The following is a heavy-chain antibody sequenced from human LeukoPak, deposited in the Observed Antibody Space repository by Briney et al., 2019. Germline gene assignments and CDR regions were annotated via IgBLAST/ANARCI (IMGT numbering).Heavy chain of an antibody. Sequence: GASVKVSCKASGYTFTGYYMHWVRQAPGQRLEWMGWINAGNGNTKYSQKFQGRVTITRDTSTSTAYMELSSLRSEDTAVYYCASQAEADSGSLNWFDPWGQGTLVTVSS. CDR2: INAGNGNT. V-gene: IGHV1/OR15-3*01. J-gene: IGHJ5*02. CDR1: GYTFTGYY. D-gene: IGHD1-26*01. CDR3: ASQAEADSGSLNWFDP.